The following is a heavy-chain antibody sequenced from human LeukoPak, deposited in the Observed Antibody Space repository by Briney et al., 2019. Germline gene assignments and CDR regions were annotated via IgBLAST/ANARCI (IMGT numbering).Heavy chain of an antibody. CDR2: IYYSGST. J-gene: IGHJ5*02. Sequence: PSETLSLTCTVSGGSISSSSYYWGWIRQPPGKGLEWIGSIYYSGSTYYNPSLKSRVTISVDTSKNQFSLKLSSVTAADTAVYYCARGPAGWFDPWGQGTLATVSS. CDR1: GGSISSSSYY. D-gene: IGHD6-25*01. CDR3: ARGPAGWFDP. V-gene: IGHV4-39*07.